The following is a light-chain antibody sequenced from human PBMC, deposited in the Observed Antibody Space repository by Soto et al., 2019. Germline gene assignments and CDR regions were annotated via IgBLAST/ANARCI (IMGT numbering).Light chain of an antibody. CDR3: QSYDSSLSAAV. J-gene: IGLJ3*02. Sequence: QSVLTRPPSVSGAPGQKVIISCTGSTSNIGAGYDVHWYQQLPGTAPKLLIYSNSNRPSGVPDRLSGSKSGTSASLAITGLQVEDEADYYCQSYDSSLSAAVFGGGTKVTVL. V-gene: IGLV1-40*01. CDR2: SNS. CDR1: TSNIGAGYD.